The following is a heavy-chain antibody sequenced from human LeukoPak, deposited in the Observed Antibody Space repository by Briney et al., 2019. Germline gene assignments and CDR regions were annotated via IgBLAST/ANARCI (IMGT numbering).Heavy chain of an antibody. J-gene: IGHJ4*02. V-gene: IGHV3-53*01. Sequence: GGSLRLSCAASGFTVGSNYMSWVRQAPGKGLEWVSVIYSGGSTYYADSVKGRFTISRDNSKNTLYLQMNSLRAEDTAVYYCARARVSSGWYGFFDYWGQGTLVTVSS. CDR2: IYSGGST. CDR3: ARARVSSGWYGFFDY. D-gene: IGHD6-19*01. CDR1: GFTVGSNY.